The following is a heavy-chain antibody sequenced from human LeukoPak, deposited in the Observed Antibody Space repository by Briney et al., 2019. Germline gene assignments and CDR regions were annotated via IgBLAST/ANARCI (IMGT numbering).Heavy chain of an antibody. CDR1: GYTFTSYG. V-gene: IGHV1-18*01. CDR3: ARESDYYDSSGYYF. J-gene: IGHJ4*02. D-gene: IGHD3-22*01. Sequence: ASVKVSCKASGYTFTSYGISWVRQAPGQGLEWMGWISAYNGNTNYAQKLQGRVTTTTDTSTSTAYMELRSLRSDDTAAYYCARESDYYDSSGYYFWGQGTLVTVSS. CDR2: ISAYNGNT.